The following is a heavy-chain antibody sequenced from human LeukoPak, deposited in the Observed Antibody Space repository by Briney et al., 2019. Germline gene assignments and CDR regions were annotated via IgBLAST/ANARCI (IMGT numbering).Heavy chain of an antibody. V-gene: IGHV1-2*02. D-gene: IGHD2-15*01. Sequence: ASVKVSCKASGYTFTCSYIHWVRQAPGQGLEWMGWINPNSGGTSSAQKFQGRVTMTRDTSVSTAYMELSRLRSDETALYYCARETGYCSGGRCYFIYWGQGPLVTVSS. CDR2: INPNSGGT. CDR3: ARETGYCSGGRCYFIY. J-gene: IGHJ4*02. CDR1: GYTFTCSY.